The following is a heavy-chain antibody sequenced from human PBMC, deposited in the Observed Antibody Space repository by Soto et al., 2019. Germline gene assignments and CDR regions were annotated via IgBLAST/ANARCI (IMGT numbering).Heavy chain of an antibody. CDR1: GFAFSSYD. CDR2: IGTAGDT. CDR3: ARDRYCSSTSCYRRFRYMDV. V-gene: IGHV3-13*01. J-gene: IGHJ6*03. Sequence: GGSLRLSCAASGFAFSSYDMHWVRQATGKGLEWVSAIGTAGDTYYPGSVKGRFTISRENAKNSLYLQMNSLRAEDTAVYYCARDRYCSSTSCYRRFRYMDVWGKGTTVTVSS. D-gene: IGHD2-2*01.